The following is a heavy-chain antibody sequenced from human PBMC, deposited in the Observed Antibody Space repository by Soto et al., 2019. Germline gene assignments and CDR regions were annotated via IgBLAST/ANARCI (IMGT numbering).Heavy chain of an antibody. Sequence: QLLQSGGGLVQPGGSLTLSCAASGFTFGTTAMSWVRQSPGEGLEWVSTIDGSGGITYYADSVKGRFTISRDNSMNIVYLQMNILRGDDTAMYYCVKNSGWFNTRGQGALVTVSS. J-gene: IGHJ5*02. CDR2: IDGSGGIT. D-gene: IGHD3-10*01. CDR1: GFTFGTTA. V-gene: IGHV3-23*01. CDR3: VKNSGWFNT.